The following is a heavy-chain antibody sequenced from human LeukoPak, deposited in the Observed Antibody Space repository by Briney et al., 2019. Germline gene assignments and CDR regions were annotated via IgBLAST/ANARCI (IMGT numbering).Heavy chain of an antibody. D-gene: IGHD4-17*01. CDR2: ISAYNGNT. CDR3: ARALYDDYVAVVHY. V-gene: IGHV1-18*01. CDR1: GYTFTSYG. J-gene: IGHJ4*02. Sequence: ASVKVSCKASGYTFTSYGISWVRQAPGQGLEWMGWISAYNGNTNYAQKLQGRVTMTTDTSTSTAYMELRSLRSDDTAVYYCARALYDDYVAVVHYWGQGTLVTVSS.